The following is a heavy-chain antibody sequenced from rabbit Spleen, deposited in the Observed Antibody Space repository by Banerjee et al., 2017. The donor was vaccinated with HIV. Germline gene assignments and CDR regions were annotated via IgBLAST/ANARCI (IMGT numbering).Heavy chain of an antibody. CDR1: GFSFSSSYY. V-gene: IGHV1S47*01. Sequence: QEQLVESGGGLVQPEGSLTLTCTAAGFSFSSSYYMCWVRQAPGKGLEWIACIYNGDGATWYANWVNGRFTISRSTSLNTVTLQMTSPTAADTATYFCARGVYDDYDTYYFDLWGPGTLVTVS. CDR3: ARGVYDDYDTYYFDL. J-gene: IGHJ4*01. D-gene: IGHD2-1*01. CDR2: IYNGDGAT.